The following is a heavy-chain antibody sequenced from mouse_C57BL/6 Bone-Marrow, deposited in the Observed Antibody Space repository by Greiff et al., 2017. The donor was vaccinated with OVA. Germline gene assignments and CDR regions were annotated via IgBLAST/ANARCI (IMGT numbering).Heavy chain of an antibody. CDR3: ASSFYGNLYTMDY. J-gene: IGHJ4*01. CDR2: INPSSGYT. V-gene: IGHV1-7*01. D-gene: IGHD2-10*01. Sequence: VQLQESGAELAKPGASVKLSCKASGYTFTSYWMHWVKQRPGQGLEWIGYINPSSGYTKYNQKFKDKATLTADKSSSTAYMQLSNLTYKASAVYYCASSFYGNLYTMDYWGQGTSVTVSS. CDR1: GYTFTSYW.